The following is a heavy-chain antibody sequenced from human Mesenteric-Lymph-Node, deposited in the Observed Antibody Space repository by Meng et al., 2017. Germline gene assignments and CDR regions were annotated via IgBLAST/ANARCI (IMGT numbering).Heavy chain of an antibody. CDR1: GGSITSGYW. V-gene: IGHV4-4*02. D-gene: IGHD1-26*01. J-gene: IGHJ4*02. CDR3: ARGKQDAWELLAY. CDR2: IYYSGST. Sequence: QVHRWGAGPGPVKPSGTLSLTCTVSGGSITSGYWWFWVRQPPGKGLGWIGQIYYSGSTNYNPSLKSRVAISVDTSKNQFSLQLSSVTAADTAVYYCARGKQDAWELLAYWGQGALVTVSS.